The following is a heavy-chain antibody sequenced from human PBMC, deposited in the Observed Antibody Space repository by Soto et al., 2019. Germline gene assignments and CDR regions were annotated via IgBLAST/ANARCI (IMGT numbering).Heavy chain of an antibody. CDR1: GYTFTSYD. V-gene: IGHV1-8*01. CDR3: ARDYGGNSGWFAP. J-gene: IGHJ5*02. CDR2: MNPNSGNT. D-gene: IGHD4-17*01. Sequence: QVQLVQSGAEVKKPGASVKVSCKASGYTFTSYDMNWVRQAPGQGLEWLGWMNPNSGNTGYAQKFQGRVAMTRDTSVSTAYMELTRLTSEDTAVYYCARDYGGNSGWFAPWGQGTLVTVSS.